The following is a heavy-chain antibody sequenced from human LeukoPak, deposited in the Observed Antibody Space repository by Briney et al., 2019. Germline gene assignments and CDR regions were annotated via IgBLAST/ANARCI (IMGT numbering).Heavy chain of an antibody. D-gene: IGHD3-22*01. CDR2: ISGSGGST. CDR1: GFTFSSYA. J-gene: IGHJ4*02. Sequence: PGGSLRLSCAASGFTFSSYAMSWVRQAPGKGLEWVSAISGSGGSTYYADSVKGRFTISRDNSKNTLYLQMNSLRAEDTDVYYCAKGQGTYDSSGYFEYYFDYWGQGTLVTVSS. V-gene: IGHV3-23*01. CDR3: AKGQGTYDSSGYFEYYFDY.